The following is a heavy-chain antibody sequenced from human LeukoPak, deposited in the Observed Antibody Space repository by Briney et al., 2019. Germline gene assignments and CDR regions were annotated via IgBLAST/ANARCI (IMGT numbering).Heavy chain of an antibody. Sequence: PGGSLSLSCAATGFTFDDYAMHWVRPAPGKGLEWVSGISWNSGSIGYADSVKGRFTISRDNAKNSLYLQMNSLRAEDTALYYCAKDISGWCSGGSCYAPSFDYWGQGTLVTVSS. CDR3: AKDISGWCSGGSCYAPSFDY. D-gene: IGHD2-15*01. V-gene: IGHV3-9*01. CDR2: ISWNSGSI. J-gene: IGHJ4*02. CDR1: GFTFDDYA.